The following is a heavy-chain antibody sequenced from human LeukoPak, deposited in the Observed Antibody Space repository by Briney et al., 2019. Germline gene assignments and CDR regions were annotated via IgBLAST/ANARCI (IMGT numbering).Heavy chain of an antibody. CDR1: GYSISSGYY. V-gene: IGHV4-38-2*02. Sequence: ETLSLTCTVSGYSISSGYYWGWIRQPPGKGLEWIGSIYHSGSTYYNPSLKSRVTISVDTSKNQFSLKLSSVTAADTAVYYCARVLHSSSSDYWGQGTLVTVSS. CDR2: IYHSGST. CDR3: ARVLHSSSSDY. D-gene: IGHD6-13*01. J-gene: IGHJ4*02.